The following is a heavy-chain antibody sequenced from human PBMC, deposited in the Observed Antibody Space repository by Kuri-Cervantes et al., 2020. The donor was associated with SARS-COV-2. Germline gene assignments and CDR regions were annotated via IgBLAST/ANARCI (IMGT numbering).Heavy chain of an antibody. J-gene: IGHJ6*02. V-gene: IGHV3-74*01. Sequence: ETLSLTCAASGFTFSSYWMHWVRQAPGKGLVWVSRINSDGSSTSYADSVKGRFTTSRDNAKNTLYLQMNSLRAEDTAVYYCARDPVTPGYYYYYGMDVWGQGTTVTVSS. CDR2: INSDGSST. CDR1: GFTFSSYW. D-gene: IGHD4-23*01. CDR3: ARDPVTPGYYYYYGMDV.